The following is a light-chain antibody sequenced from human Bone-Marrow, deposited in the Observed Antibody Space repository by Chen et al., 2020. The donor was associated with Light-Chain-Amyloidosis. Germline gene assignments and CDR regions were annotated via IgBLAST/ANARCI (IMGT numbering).Light chain of an antibody. Sequence: SYDLTQPPPVSVSPRQTARITCSGDDLPTKYAYWYQQKPGQAPVLVIHRDTERPSGISERFSGSSSGTTATLTISGVQAEDEADYHCQSADSSGTYEVIFGGGTKLTVL. V-gene: IGLV3-25*03. CDR2: RDT. J-gene: IGLJ2*01. CDR3: QSADSSGTYEVI. CDR1: DLPTKY.